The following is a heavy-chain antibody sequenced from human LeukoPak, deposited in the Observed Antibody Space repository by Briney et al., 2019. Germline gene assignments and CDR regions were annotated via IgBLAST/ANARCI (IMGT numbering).Heavy chain of an antibody. Sequence: PWGSLRLSCAASGFTFSSYGMSRVRQAPGKGLEWVSAISGSGGSTYYADSVKGRFTISRDNSKNTLYLQMNSLRAEDTAVYYCAKNRARGSGSYSAQHWGQGTLVTVSS. CDR2: ISGSGGST. D-gene: IGHD3-10*01. CDR3: AKNRARGSGSYSAQH. CDR1: GFTFSSYG. V-gene: IGHV3-23*01. J-gene: IGHJ1*01.